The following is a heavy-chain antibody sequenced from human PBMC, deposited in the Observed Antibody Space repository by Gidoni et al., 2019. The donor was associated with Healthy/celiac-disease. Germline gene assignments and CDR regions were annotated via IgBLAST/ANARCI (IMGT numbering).Heavy chain of an antibody. Sequence: QVQLVQSGAEVKKPGSSVKVSCKASGGTFSSYAISWVRQAPGQGLEWMGGIIPIFGTANYAQKFQGRVTITADEFTSTAYMELSSLRSEDTAVYYCARVGEMATIGGVFAFDIWGQGTMVTVSS. V-gene: IGHV1-69*12. D-gene: IGHD3-16*01. CDR1: GGTFSSYA. J-gene: IGHJ3*02. CDR3: ARVGEMATIGGVFAFDI. CDR2: IIPIFGTA.